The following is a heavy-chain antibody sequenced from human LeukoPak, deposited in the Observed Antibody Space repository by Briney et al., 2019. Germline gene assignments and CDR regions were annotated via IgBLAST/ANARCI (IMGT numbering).Heavy chain of an antibody. CDR3: ARTHCSGGSCYNATFDY. V-gene: IGHV4-34*01. J-gene: IGHJ4*02. Sequence: PSETLSLTCAVYGGSFSGYYWSWIRQPPGKGLEWIGEINHSGSTNYNPSLKSRVTISVDTSKNQFSPKLSSVTAADTAVYYCARTHCSGGSCYNATFDYWGQGTLVTVSS. CDR2: INHSGST. D-gene: IGHD2-15*01. CDR1: GGSFSGYY.